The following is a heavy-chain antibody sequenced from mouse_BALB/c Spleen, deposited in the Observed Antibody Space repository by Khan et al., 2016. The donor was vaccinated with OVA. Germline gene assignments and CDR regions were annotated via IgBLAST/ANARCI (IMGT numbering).Heavy chain of an antibody. Sequence: EVQLVEPGPGLVKPSQSLSLTCTVTGYSITSEYAWNWIRQFPGNKLEWMGYISSTGSTSYNPSLKSRISITRDTSKNQFFLQLNSVTTEDTATYYGARSLYYSYGYALDCWGRGTSVTVSS. CDR1: GYSITSEYA. V-gene: IGHV3-2*02. J-gene: IGHJ4*01. D-gene: IGHD2-14*01. CDR3: ARSLYYSYGYALDC. CDR2: ISSTGST.